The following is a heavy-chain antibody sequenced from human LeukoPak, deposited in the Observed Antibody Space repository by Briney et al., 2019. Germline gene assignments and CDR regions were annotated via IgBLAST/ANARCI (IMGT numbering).Heavy chain of an antibody. CDR2: ISYDGSHK. V-gene: IGHV3-30-3*01. CDR1: GFTFSSYA. D-gene: IGHD2-21*01. J-gene: IGHJ6*02. CDR3: AREDSVDYYYGMDV. Sequence: GGSLRLSCAASGFTFSSYAMHWVRQAPGKGVEWGAVISYDGSHKDYAVSVKGRFTISRDNSKNTLYLQMNSLRAEDTAVYYCAREDSVDYYYGMDVWGQGTTVTVSS.